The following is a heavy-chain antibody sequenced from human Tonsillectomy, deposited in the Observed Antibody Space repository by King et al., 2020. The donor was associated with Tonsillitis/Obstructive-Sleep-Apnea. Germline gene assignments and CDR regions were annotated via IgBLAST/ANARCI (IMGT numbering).Heavy chain of an antibody. D-gene: IGHD1-1*01. Sequence: VQLQESSPGLVKPSETLSLTCIVSGGSISSYYWSWIRQPPGKGLEWIGYIYYTGNTNYNPSLKSRVTISVDTSKSQFSLKLSSVTAADTAVYYCARALGTRGDFCYWGPGALFTVSS. CDR3: ARALGTRGDFCY. CDR1: GGSISSYY. J-gene: IGHJ4*03. CDR2: IYYTGNT. V-gene: IGHV4-59*01.